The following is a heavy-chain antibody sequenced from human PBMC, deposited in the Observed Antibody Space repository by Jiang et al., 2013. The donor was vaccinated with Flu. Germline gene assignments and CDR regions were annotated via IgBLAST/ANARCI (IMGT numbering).Heavy chain of an antibody. J-gene: IGHJ4*02. V-gene: IGHV4-34*01. CDR1: GGSFSGYY. Sequence: LLKPSETLSLTCAVYGGSFSGYYWSWIRQPPGKGLEWIGEINHSGSTNYNPSLKSRVTISVDTSKNQFSLKLSSVTAADTAVYYCARGIGVLGWIWGQGTLVTVSS. CDR2: INHSGST. CDR3: ARGIGVLGWI. D-gene: IGHD5-12*01.